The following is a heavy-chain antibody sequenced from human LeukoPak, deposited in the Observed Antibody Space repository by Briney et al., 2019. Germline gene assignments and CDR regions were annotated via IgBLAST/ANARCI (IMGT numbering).Heavy chain of an antibody. CDR1: GYTFTSYG. CDR2: IIPIFGTA. V-gene: IGHV1-69*05. D-gene: IGHD3-10*01. CDR3: ARGGDYYGSGSYIFDY. J-gene: IGHJ4*02. Sequence: ASVKVSCKASGYTFTSYGISWVRQAPGQGLEWMGGIIPIFGTANYAQKFQGRVTITTDESTSTAYMELSSLRSEDTAVYYCARGGDYYGSGSYIFDYWGQGTLVTVSS.